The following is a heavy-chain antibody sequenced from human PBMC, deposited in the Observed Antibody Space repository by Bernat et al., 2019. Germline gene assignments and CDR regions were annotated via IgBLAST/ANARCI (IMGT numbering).Heavy chain of an antibody. CDR3: AREEDSSWYYYCGMDV. D-gene: IGHD6-13*01. CDR2: IKQDGSEK. CDR1: GFTFSSYS. J-gene: IGHJ6*02. V-gene: IGHV3-7*04. Sequence: EVQLLESGGGSVQPGGSLRLSCAASGFTFSSYSMSWVRQAPGKGLEWVANIKQDGSEKYQVDSVKGRFTISRDNDKNSLYLQMNSLRAEDTAVYYCAREEDSSWYYYCGMDVWGRETTVTVSS.